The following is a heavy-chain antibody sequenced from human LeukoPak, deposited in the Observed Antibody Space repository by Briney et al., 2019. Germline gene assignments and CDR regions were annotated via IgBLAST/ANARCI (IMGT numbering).Heavy chain of an antibody. J-gene: IGHJ4*02. CDR3: ARASRSVAALDY. CDR1: GFTFSSYS. CDR2: ISSSSSYI. Sequence: PGGSLRLSCAASGFTFSSYSMNWVRQAPGKGLEWVSSISSSSSYIYYADSVKGRFTISRDNDKNSLYLQMNSLRAEDTAVYYRARASRSVAALDYWGQGTLVTVSS. D-gene: IGHD6-19*01. V-gene: IGHV3-21*01.